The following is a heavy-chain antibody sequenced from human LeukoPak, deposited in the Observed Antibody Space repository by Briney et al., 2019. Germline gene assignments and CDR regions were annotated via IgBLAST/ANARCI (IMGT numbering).Heavy chain of an antibody. CDR1: GYTFTSYG. CDR2: ISAYNGNT. Sequence: ASVKVSCKASGYTFTSYGISWVRQAPGQGLEWMGWISAYNGNTNYAQKLLGRVTMTTDTSTSTAYMELRSLRSDDTAVYYCARVLLWFGNLNWFDPWGQGTLVTVSS. J-gene: IGHJ5*02. D-gene: IGHD3-10*01. V-gene: IGHV1-18*01. CDR3: ARVLLWFGNLNWFDP.